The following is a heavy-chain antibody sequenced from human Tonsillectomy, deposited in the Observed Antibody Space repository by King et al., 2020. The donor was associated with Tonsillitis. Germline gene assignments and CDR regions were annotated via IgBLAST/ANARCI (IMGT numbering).Heavy chain of an antibody. D-gene: IGHD3-22*01. CDR2: ISYDGSNK. Sequence: VQLVESGGGVVQPGRSLRLSCAASGFTFSSYGMHWVRQAPGKGLEWVAVISYDGSNKYYADSVKGRFTISRDNSKNTLYLQMNSLRAEDTAVYYCAKDPIEGYYYDSSGYYDYWGQGTLVTVSS. V-gene: IGHV3-30*18. CDR3: AKDPIEGYYYDSSGYYDY. J-gene: IGHJ4*02. CDR1: GFTFSSYG.